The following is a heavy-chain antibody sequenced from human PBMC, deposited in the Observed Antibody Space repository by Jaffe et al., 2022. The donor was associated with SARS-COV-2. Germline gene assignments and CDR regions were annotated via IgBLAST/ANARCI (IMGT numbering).Heavy chain of an antibody. CDR3: ARDYGRLGYCSGDYCHDAFDL. CDR1: GFIFSTYT. D-gene: IGHD2-15*01. CDR2: ICRSSSYI. J-gene: IGHJ3*01. V-gene: IGHV3-21*02. Sequence: EVQLVESGGGLVKPGGSLRLSCAASGFIFSTYTMNWVRQAPGKGLEWVSSICRSSSYIYYADSVKGRFTISRDNAKNSVYLEMNSLRAEDTAVYYCARDYGRLGYCSGDYCHDAFDLWGRGTMVSVSS.